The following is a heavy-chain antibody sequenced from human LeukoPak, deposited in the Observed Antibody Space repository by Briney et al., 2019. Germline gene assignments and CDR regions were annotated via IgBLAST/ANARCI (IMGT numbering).Heavy chain of an antibody. J-gene: IGHJ4*02. D-gene: IGHD3-10*01. V-gene: IGHV1-46*03. CDR3: ARNDASGLDY. CDR1: GYTFTNYY. CDR2: INPIGGST. Sequence: ASVKVSCKASGYTFTNYYMHWVRQAPGQGLEWMGFINPIGGSTSYAQKFQGRVTMTRDTSTSTVYMELNCLRSEDTAVYYCARNDASGLDYWGQGTLVTVSS.